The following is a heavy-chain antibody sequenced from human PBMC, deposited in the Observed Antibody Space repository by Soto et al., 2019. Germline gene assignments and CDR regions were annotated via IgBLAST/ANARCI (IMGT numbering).Heavy chain of an antibody. Sequence: ASVKVSCKASGYTFTTYAIQWVRQAPGQAPGHRLEWMGWISAYNGNTNYAQKLQGRVTMTTDTSTSTAYMELRSLRSDDTAVYYCARDLSIAVAKEWFDPWGQGTLVTVSS. CDR3: ARDLSIAVAKEWFDP. V-gene: IGHV1-18*01. CDR2: ISAYNGNT. D-gene: IGHD6-19*01. J-gene: IGHJ5*02. CDR1: GYTFTTYA.